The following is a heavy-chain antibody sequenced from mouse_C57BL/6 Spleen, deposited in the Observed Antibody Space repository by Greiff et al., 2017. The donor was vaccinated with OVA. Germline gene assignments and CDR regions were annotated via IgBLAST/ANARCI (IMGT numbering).Heavy chain of an antibody. V-gene: IGHV5-9-1*02. D-gene: IGHD2-14*01. Sequence: DVKLVESGAGLVKPGGSLKLSCAASGFTFSSYAMSWVRQTPEKRLEWVAYISSGGDYIYYADTVKGRFTISRDNARNTLYLQMSSLKSEDTAMYYCTRYDYAMDYWGQGTSVTVSS. CDR1: GFTFSSYA. J-gene: IGHJ4*01. CDR2: ISSGGDYI. CDR3: TRYDYAMDY.